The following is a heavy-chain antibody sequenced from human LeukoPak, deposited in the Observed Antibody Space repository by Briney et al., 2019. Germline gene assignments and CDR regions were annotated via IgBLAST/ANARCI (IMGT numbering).Heavy chain of an antibody. J-gene: IGHJ6*02. CDR3: ARGGGYSYGYFLAPYYGMDV. D-gene: IGHD5-18*01. Sequence: RASVKVSCKASRGTFSSYAISWVRQAPGQGLEWMGRIIPILGIANYAQKFQGRVTITADKSTSTAYMELSSLRSEDTAVYYCARGGGYSYGYFLAPYYGMDVWGQGTTVTVSS. CDR2: IIPILGIA. V-gene: IGHV1-69*04. CDR1: RGTFSSYA.